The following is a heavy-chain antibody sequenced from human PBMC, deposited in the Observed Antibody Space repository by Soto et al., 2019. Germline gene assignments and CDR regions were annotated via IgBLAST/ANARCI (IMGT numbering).Heavy chain of an antibody. V-gene: IGHV4-4*07. Sequence: SETLSLTCTVSGGSISNYYCNWIRQPAGKGLEWIGRIDTSGSTNYNPSLKSRVTMSVDTSKQEFSLKLSSVTAADTALYYCARGGQDFWSGPFDYWGRGALVTVS. CDR3: ARGGQDFWSGPFDY. D-gene: IGHD3-3*01. J-gene: IGHJ4*02. CDR2: IDTSGST. CDR1: GGSISNYY.